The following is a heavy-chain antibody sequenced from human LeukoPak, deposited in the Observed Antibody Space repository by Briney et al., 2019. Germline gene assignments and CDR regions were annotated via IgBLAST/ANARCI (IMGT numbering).Heavy chain of an antibody. CDR3: ARSASAMVTEGFDY. CDR2: ISWSSRRI. D-gene: IGHD5-18*01. J-gene: IGHJ4*02. Sequence: GGSLRLSCAASGFTFDDYAMHWVRQAPGKGLEWVSSISWSSRRIGYADSVKGRFTISRDNAKNSLYLQMNSLRADDTALYYCARSASAMVTEGFDYWGQGTLVTVSS. CDR1: GFTFDDYA. V-gene: IGHV3-9*01.